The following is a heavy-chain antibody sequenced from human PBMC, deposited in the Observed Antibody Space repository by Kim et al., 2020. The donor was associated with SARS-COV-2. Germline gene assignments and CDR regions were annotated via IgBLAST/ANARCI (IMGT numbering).Heavy chain of an antibody. CDR1: GFTFNTFA. V-gene: IGHV3-23*01. CDR3: ARVVSGPNVGEDAFAI. Sequence: GESLRLSCAASGFTFNTFAMSWVRQTPGKGLEWVSAINGGGDVTYFADTVKGRFIISRDNSRNTLFLQINTLRAEDTALYFCARVVSGPNVGEDAFAIWGQGTMVIASS. CDR2: INGGGDVT. J-gene: IGHJ3*02. D-gene: IGHD3-10*01.